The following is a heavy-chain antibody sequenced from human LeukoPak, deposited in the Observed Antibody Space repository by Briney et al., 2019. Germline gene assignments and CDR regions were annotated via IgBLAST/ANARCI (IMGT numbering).Heavy chain of an antibody. J-gene: IGHJ4*02. CDR1: DRSFRNYF. D-gene: IGHD3-10*01. Sequence: PSETLSLTCAVSDRSFRNYFWTWLRQPPGKGLEWIGETTFSGNTNYSPSLKSRVTISADTSKNQFSLKLRSVTAADTAVYYCARGGFYGSGGSTDFWGQGTLVTVSS. V-gene: IGHV4-34*01. CDR2: TTFSGNT. CDR3: ARGGFYGSGGSTDF.